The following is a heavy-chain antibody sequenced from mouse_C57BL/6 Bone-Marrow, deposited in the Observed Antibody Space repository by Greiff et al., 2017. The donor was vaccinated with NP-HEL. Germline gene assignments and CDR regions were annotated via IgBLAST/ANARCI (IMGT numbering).Heavy chain of an antibody. J-gene: IGHJ4*01. CDR1: GFNIKDDY. CDR2: IDPENGDT. D-gene: IGHD2-3*01. Sequence: EVKVVESGAELVRPGASVKLSCTASGFNIKDDYMHWVKQRPEQGLEWIGWIDPENGDTEYASKFQGKATITADTSSNTAYLQLSSLTSEDTAVYYCTTGYDLYYYAMDYWGQGTSVTVSS. V-gene: IGHV14-4*01. CDR3: TTGYDLYYYAMDY.